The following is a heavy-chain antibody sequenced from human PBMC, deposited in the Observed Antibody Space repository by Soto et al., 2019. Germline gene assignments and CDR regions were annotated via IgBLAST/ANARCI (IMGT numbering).Heavy chain of an antibody. J-gene: IGHJ5*01. CDR1: GFTFSSYW. CDR2: IKQDGSEK. D-gene: IGHD3-16*01. V-gene: IGHV3-7*01. CDR3: ARDLVMLIRDVDWFDF. Sequence: GGSLRLSCAASGFTFSSYWMSWVRQAPGKGLEWVANIKQDGSEKYYVDSVKGRFTISRDNAKNSLYLQMNSLRAEDTAVYYCARDLVMLIRDVDWFDFCGQGTLVTVFS.